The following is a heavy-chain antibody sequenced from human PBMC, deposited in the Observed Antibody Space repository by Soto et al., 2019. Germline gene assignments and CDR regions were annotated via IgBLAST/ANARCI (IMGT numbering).Heavy chain of an antibody. J-gene: IGHJ4*02. CDR2: IYNSGST. CDR1: GGSINNNGYF. CDR3: ARGPSGDKVDY. D-gene: IGHD1-26*01. V-gene: IGHV4-30-4*01. Sequence: SETLSLSCTVSGGSINNNGYFWSWIRQPPGSGLEWIGHIYNSGSTYSNPSLKSRLTISVDTSKNQFSLKLSSVTAADTAVYYCARGPSGDKVDYWGQGTLVTVSS.